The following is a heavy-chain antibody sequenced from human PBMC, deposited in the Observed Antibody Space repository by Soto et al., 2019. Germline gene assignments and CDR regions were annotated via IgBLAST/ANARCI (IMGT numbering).Heavy chain of an antibody. CDR2: ITDSGGST. J-gene: IGHJ5*02. D-gene: IGHD2-2*01. Sequence: PGGSLRLSCAASGFTFSTYGMAWVRQAPGKGLEWVSSITDSGGSTYTAASVKGRFTVSRDNAKNSLYLQMNSLRAEDTAVYYCARGDGGVVPAAPFDPWGQGTLVTVSS. CDR1: GFTFSTYG. V-gene: IGHV3-23*01. CDR3: ARGDGGVVPAAPFDP.